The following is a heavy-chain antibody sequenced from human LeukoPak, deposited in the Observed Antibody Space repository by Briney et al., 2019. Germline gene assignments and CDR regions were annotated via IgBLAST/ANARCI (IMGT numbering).Heavy chain of an antibody. J-gene: IGHJ6*03. CDR2: ISGRGGST. V-gene: IGHV3-23*01. CDR3: AKDGTNVYYYYMDV. CDR1: GFTFSSYA. Sequence: GGSLRLSCAASGFTFSSYAMSWVRQAPGKGLEWVSDISGRGGSTYYADSVKGRFTISRDNSKNTLYLQMNSLRAEDTAVYYCAKDGTNVYYYYMDVWGKGTTVTVSS. D-gene: IGHD1-26*01.